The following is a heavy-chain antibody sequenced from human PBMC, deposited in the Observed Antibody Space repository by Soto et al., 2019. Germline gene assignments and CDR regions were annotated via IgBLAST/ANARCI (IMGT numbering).Heavy chain of an antibody. D-gene: IGHD3-16*01. J-gene: IGHJ6*02. CDR3: ARDFCLWGSYSCGMDV. CDR2: ISAYNGNT. Sequence: QVQLVQSGAEVKKPGASVKVSCKASGYTFTSYGISWVRQAPGQGLEWMGWISAYNGNTNYAQKLQGRVTMTTDTSPSTAYMELRSLRSDDTAVYYCARDFCLWGSYSCGMDVWGQGTTVTVSS. V-gene: IGHV1-18*01. CDR1: GYTFTSYG.